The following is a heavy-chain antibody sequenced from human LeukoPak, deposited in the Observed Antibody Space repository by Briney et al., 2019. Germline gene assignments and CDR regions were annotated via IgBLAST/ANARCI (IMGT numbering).Heavy chain of an antibody. CDR3: ARGGGFLESLYADAFDI. V-gene: IGHV4-38-2*02. J-gene: IGHJ3*02. D-gene: IGHD3-3*01. CDR1: GYSISSGYY. Sequence: SETLSLTCTVSGYSISSGYYWGWIRQPQGKGLEWIGNFYHSGGPYYTPSLKSRVTISVDTSRNQFSLILSSVTAADTAVYYCARGGGFLESLYADAFDIWGQGTMVTVSS. CDR2: FYHSGGP.